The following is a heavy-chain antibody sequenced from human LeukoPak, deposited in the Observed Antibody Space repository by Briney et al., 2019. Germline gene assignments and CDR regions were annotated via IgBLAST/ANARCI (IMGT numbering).Heavy chain of an antibody. Sequence: GGSLRLSCAASGFTFSSYWMQWVRQAPGKGLVWVSRIKSDGSVTNYADSVKGRYTISRDNAKNTLYLQMNSLRAEDTAVYYCARYNAAAGDYWGQGTLVTVSS. CDR3: ARYNAAAGDY. CDR1: GFTFSSYW. J-gene: IGHJ4*02. D-gene: IGHD6-13*01. CDR2: IKSDGSVT. V-gene: IGHV3-74*01.